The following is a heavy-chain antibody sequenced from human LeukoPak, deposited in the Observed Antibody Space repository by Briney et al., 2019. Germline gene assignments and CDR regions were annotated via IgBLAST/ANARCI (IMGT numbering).Heavy chain of an antibody. CDR2: IHGGSTT. CDR1: GFTVSNNY. J-gene: IGHJ4*02. D-gene: IGHD6-13*01. CDR3: ARHLGSAAADY. V-gene: IGHV3-53*01. Sequence: GGSLRLSCVPSGFTVSNNYMAWVRQAPGKGLEWVSVIHGGSTTYYADSVKGRFTISRDNSKNTLYLQMNSLRAEDTAVYYCARHLGSAAADYWGQGTLVTVSP.